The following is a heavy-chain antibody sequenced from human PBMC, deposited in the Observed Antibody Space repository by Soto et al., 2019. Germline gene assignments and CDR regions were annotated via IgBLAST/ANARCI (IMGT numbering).Heavy chain of an antibody. CDR1: GGSMSRGGQS. Sequence: PSETLSLTCAVSGGSMSRGGQSWSWIRQPPGKGPEWIGFISYTGSTYYNPSLKSRVTLSVDRSKNQFSLNLTSVTAADTAMYYCARAPPAPSPRWDVWGEGTTVIVSS. CDR3: ARAPPAPSPRWDV. CDR2: ISYTGST. V-gene: IGHV4-30-2*01. J-gene: IGHJ6*04.